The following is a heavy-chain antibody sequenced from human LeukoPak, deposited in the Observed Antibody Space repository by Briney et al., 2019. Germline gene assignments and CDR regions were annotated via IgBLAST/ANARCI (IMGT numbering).Heavy chain of an antibody. CDR2: ISSGGSTL. CDR1: GFTFSDYY. CDR3: ARAPYYESSGPL. Sequence: GGSLRLSCAASGFTFSDYYMTWIRQPPGKGLEWISYISSGGSTLDYADSVKGRLTISRDNAKNSVSLQMNSLRAEDTAVYYCARAPYYESSGPLWGQGTLVTVSS. D-gene: IGHD3-22*01. V-gene: IGHV3-11*04. J-gene: IGHJ4*02.